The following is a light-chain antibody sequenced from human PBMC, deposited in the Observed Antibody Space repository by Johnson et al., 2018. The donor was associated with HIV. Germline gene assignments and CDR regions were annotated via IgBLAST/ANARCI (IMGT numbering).Light chain of an antibody. CDR1: SSNIGNNY. CDR3: ATWDSSLSAGGV. V-gene: IGLV1-51*01. Sequence: VLTQPPSASAAPGQKVTISCSGSSSNIGNNYVSWYQQLPGTAPKLLIYDNNKRPSGIPDRFSGSKSGTSATLGITGLQTGDEADYSCATWDSSLSAGGVFGTVTKVTVL. J-gene: IGLJ1*01. CDR2: DNN.